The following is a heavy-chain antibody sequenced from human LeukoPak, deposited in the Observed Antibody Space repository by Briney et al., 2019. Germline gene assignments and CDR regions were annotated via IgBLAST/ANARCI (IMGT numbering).Heavy chain of an antibody. CDR2: IYTSGST. CDR1: GGSISSYY. J-gene: IGHJ4*02. Sequence: SETLSLTCTVSGGSISSYYWSWIRQPAGKGLERIGRIYTSGSTNYNPSLTSRVTMSVDTSKNQFSLKLSSVTAADTAVYYCARDQYRRMDYWGPRTLVTVSS. V-gene: IGHV4-4*07. CDR3: ARDQYRRMDY. D-gene: IGHD2-2*02.